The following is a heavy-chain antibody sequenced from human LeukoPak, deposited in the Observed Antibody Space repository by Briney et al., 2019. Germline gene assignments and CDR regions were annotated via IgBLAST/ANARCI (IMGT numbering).Heavy chain of an antibody. Sequence: ASVKVSCKASGYTFTSFGISWVRQAPGQGLEWMGWISAYNGNTNYAQKVQGRVTMTEDTSTDTAYMELSSLRSEDTAVYYCATDSFSYNWNADNWFDPWGQGTLVTVSS. J-gene: IGHJ5*02. D-gene: IGHD1-1*01. CDR2: ISAYNGNT. CDR1: GYTFTSFG. CDR3: ATDSFSYNWNADNWFDP. V-gene: IGHV1-18*01.